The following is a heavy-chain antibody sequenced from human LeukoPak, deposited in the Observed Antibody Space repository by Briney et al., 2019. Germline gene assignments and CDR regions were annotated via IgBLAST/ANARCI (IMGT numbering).Heavy chain of an antibody. CDR1: GFTFSNYA. CDR3: VTEPGYCTGGRCYGGWFDP. Sequence: GSLRLSCLASGFTFSNYAMSWVRQAPGKGLEWIGEINHSGNTNYNPSLKSRVTISVDTSKNQFSLKLSSVTAADTAVYYCVTEPGYCTGGRCYGGWFDPWGQGTLVTVSS. V-gene: IGHV4-34*01. J-gene: IGHJ5*02. D-gene: IGHD2-15*01. CDR2: INHSGNT.